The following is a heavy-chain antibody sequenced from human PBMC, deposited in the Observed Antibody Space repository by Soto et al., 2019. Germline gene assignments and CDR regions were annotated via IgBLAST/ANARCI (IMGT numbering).Heavy chain of an antibody. CDR1: GFTFSSYG. Sequence: PGGSLRLSCAASGFTFSSYGMHWVRQAPGKGLEWVAVISYDGSNKYYADSVKGRFTISRDNSKNTLYLQMNSLRAEDTAVYYCAKDSEYYDFWSGYYTYYYYGMDVWGQGTTITVSS. V-gene: IGHV3-30*18. CDR3: AKDSEYYDFWSGYYTYYYYGMDV. D-gene: IGHD3-3*01. CDR2: ISYDGSNK. J-gene: IGHJ6*02.